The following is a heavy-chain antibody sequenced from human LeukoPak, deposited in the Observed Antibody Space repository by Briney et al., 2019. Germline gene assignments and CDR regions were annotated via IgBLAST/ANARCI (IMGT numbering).Heavy chain of an antibody. Sequence: SETLSLTCAVYGGSFSGYYWSWIRQPPGKGLEWIGEINHSGSTNYNPSLKSRVTISVDTSKNQFSLKLSSVTAADTAVYYCARLRGYFDKSGYPDWGQGTLVIVSS. CDR1: GGSFSGYY. J-gene: IGHJ4*02. CDR3: ARLRGYFDKSGYPD. D-gene: IGHD3-22*01. V-gene: IGHV4-34*01. CDR2: INHSGST.